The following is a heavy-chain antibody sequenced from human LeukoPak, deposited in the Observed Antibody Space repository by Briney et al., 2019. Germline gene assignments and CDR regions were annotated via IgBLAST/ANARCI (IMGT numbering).Heavy chain of an antibody. J-gene: IGHJ6*03. V-gene: IGHV4-30-2*01. CDR2: IYHSGST. Sequence: SQTLSLTCTVSGGSISSGGYYWSWIRQPPGKGLEWIGYIYHSGSTYYNPSLKSRVTISVDRSKNQFSLKLSSVTAADTAAYYCARCALDNWNSLNYYYYYMDVWGKGTTVTVSS. CDR3: ARCALDNWNSLNYYYYYMDV. CDR1: GGSISSGGYY. D-gene: IGHD1-7*01.